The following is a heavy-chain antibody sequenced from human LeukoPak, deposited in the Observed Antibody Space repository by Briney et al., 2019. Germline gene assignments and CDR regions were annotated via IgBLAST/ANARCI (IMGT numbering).Heavy chain of an antibody. CDR1: EIIFSSYA. Sequence: PGGSLRLSCAASEIIFSSYAMNWVRRASGKGLEWLSAISGSGASTYYADSVKGRFTISRDNSLDTVYLQMDSLRADDTAVYYCATGRAIEVLSAFNYWGQGTVVTVSS. CDR3: ATGRAIEVLSAFNY. CDR2: ISGSGAST. D-gene: IGHD2-15*01. V-gene: IGHV3-23*01. J-gene: IGHJ4*02.